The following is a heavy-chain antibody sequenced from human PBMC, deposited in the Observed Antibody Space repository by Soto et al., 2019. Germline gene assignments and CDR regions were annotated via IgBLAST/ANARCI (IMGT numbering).Heavy chain of an antibody. J-gene: IGHJ4*02. Sequence: QVQLVQSGGEVKKPGASVEVSCRTSGYMFTTYGMSWVRQAPGQGLEWMAWISAYNGNKKYAQKFQGRGTMTTDTATSTVSMELRSLTSDATGTYFCARTGGGMAARPLEYWGQGTLVTVSS. CDR3: ARTGGGMAARPLEY. V-gene: IGHV1-18*04. CDR1: GYMFTTYG. CDR2: ISAYNGNK. D-gene: IGHD6-6*01.